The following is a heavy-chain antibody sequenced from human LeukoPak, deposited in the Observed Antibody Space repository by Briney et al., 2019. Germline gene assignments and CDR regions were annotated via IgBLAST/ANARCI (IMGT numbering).Heavy chain of an antibody. CDR3: ARPLSGSSTTYFDY. Sequence: SETLSLTCAVYGGSFSGYYWSWIRQPPGKGLEWIGEINHSGSTNYNPSLKSRVTISVDTSKNQFSLKLSSVTAADTAVYYCARPLSGSSTTYFDYWGQGTLVIVSS. CDR1: GGSFSGYY. V-gene: IGHV4-34*01. D-gene: IGHD1-26*01. CDR2: INHSGST. J-gene: IGHJ4*02.